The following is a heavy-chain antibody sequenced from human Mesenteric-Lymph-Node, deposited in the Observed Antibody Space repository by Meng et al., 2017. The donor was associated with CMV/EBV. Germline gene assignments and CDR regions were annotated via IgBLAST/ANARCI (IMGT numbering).Heavy chain of an antibody. CDR1: GFIFSSYE. J-gene: IGHJ4*02. V-gene: IGHV3-48*03. Sequence: GESLKISCAASGFIFSSYEMNWVRQAPGKGLEWVSYISSSGSTIYYADSVKGRFTISRDNAKNSLYLQMSSLRAEDTAVYYCARDISGISGYYYYFDYWGQGTLVTVSS. CDR2: ISSSGSTI. D-gene: IGHD3-22*01. CDR3: ARDISGISGYYYYFDY.